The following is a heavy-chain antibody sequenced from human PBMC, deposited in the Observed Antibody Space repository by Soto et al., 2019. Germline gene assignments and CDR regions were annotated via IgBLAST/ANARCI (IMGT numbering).Heavy chain of an antibody. D-gene: IGHD4-17*01. J-gene: IGHJ6*03. CDR1: GGTFTSDT. CDR2: IIPILGTG. V-gene: IGHV1-69*08. Sequence: QVQLVQSGPEVKKSGSSVKVSCKLSGGTFTSDTISWLRRAPGQGLEWMGRIIPILGTGNYAQKFQGRITNTEDKSTNTGYMEVSSLTSEDTAIYYCAREEGSYNTVTFPFYYMDVWGNGTTVTVSS. CDR3: AREEGSYNTVTFPFYYMDV.